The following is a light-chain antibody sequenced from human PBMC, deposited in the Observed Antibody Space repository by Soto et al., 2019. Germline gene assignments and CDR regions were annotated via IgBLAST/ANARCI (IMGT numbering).Light chain of an antibody. J-gene: IGLJ3*02. V-gene: IGLV1-40*01. CDR1: NSNIGADYG. Sequence: QTVVTQPPSVSGAPGQRVTISCTGTNSNIGADYGVHWYQQFPGTAPKLLIYANNNRPSGVPDRFSGSKSATSASLAITGLQPDDEADYYCQSYDSSLVGLVFGAGTKVTVL. CDR3: QSYDSSLVGLV. CDR2: ANN.